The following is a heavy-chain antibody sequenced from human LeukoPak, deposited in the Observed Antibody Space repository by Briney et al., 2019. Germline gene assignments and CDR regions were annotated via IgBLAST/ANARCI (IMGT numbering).Heavy chain of an antibody. D-gene: IGHD3-10*01. CDR2: FDPEDGET. V-gene: IGHV1-24*01. CDR3: ATSPFGRDAFDI. Sequence: GASVKVSCKVSGYTLTELSMHWVRQAPGKGLEWMGGFDPEDGETIYAQKFQGRVTMTEDASTDTAYMELSSLRSEDTAVYYCATSPFGRDAFDIWGQGTMVTVSS. CDR1: GYTLTELS. J-gene: IGHJ3*02.